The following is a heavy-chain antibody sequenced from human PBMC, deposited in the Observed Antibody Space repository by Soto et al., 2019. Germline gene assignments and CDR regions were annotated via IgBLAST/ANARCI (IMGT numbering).Heavy chain of an antibody. CDR1: GFTFSSFW. CDR3: SRSLDS. Sequence: PGEYLKISCAASGFTFSSFWMDWVRQAPGKGLEWVANINPDGSEKQYVDSVKGRFTISRDNAKNSLYLQMSSVTAEDSALYYCSRSLDSWVQGTRVTVSS. CDR2: INPDGSEK. V-gene: IGHV3-7*01. J-gene: IGHJ4*02.